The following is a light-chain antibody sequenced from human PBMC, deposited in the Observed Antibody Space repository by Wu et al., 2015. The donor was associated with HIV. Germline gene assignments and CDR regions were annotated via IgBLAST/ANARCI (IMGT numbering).Light chain of an antibody. CDR3: QQFNSYLLIT. Sequence: IQLTQSPSSLSASVGDRVTITCRASQGISSALAWYQQKPGKAPKLLIYDASSLESGVPSRFSGSGSGTDFTLTISSLQPEDFATYYCQQFNSYLLITFGQGTRLDIK. CDR1: QGISSA. J-gene: IGKJ5*01. CDR2: DAS. V-gene: IGKV1-13*02.